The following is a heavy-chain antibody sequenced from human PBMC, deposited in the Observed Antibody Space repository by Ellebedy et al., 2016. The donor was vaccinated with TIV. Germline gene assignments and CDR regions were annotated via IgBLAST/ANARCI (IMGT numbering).Heavy chain of an antibody. D-gene: IGHD6-19*01. CDR1: GYTFTSYG. V-gene: IGHV1-18*04. Sequence: ASVKVSCXASGYTFTSYGISWVRQAPGQGLEWMGWISAYNGNTNYAQKLQGRVTMTTDTSTSTAYMELRSLRSDDTAVYYCARDFRVAGTGDYWGQGTLVTVSS. J-gene: IGHJ4*02. CDR3: ARDFRVAGTGDY. CDR2: ISAYNGNT.